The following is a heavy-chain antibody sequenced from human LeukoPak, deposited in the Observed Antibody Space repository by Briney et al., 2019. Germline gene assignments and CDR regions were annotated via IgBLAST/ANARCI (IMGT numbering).Heavy chain of an antibody. J-gene: IGHJ4*02. V-gene: IGHV4-59*01. CDR3: PRGAGWLIDY. CDR2: FYNSGRS. Sequence: SETLSLTCTVSDDSISDYYRGWIRQPPGKGLEWIGYFYNSGRSTYNPSLKSRVTISADTSKNHYSLKLNSVTTADTAVYYCPRGAGWLIDYWGQGILVTVSS. CDR1: DDSISDYY. D-gene: IGHD3-16*01.